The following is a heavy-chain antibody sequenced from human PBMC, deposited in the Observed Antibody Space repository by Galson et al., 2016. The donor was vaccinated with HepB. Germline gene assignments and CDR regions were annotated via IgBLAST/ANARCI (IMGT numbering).Heavy chain of an antibody. V-gene: IGHV3-33*01. D-gene: IGHD2-15*01. CDR2: IWYDGSDK. CDR1: GFTFSTYG. Sequence: SLRLSCAASGFTFSTYGMDWVRQAPGKGLEWVAVIWYDGSDKYYADSVKGRFTISRDNSKNTMYLQMNSLGAEDTAVYYCARGGRAHYYHYGMDVWGKGTTVTVSS. CDR3: ARGGRAHYYHYGMDV. J-gene: IGHJ6*04.